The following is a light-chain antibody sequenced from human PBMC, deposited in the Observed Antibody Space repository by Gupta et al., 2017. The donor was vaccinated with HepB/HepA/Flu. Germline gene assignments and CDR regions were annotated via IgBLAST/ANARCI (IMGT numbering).Light chain of an antibody. CDR3: QEEYSSPYT. V-gene: IGKV4-1*01. Sequence: DIVMTQSPDSLAVSLGERATINCKSSQSVLYSSNNNNYLAWYQQKPGQPPKLLYWASTRESGVPDRFSGRGSGTDFTLTIGSLQAEDVAVYDCQEEYSSPYTLGQGTKLEIK. CDR2: WAS. J-gene: IGKJ2*01. CDR1: QSVLYSSNNNNY.